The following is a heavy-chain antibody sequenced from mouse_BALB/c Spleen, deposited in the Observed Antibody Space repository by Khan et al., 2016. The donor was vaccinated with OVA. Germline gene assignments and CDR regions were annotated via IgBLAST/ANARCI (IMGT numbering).Heavy chain of an antibody. J-gene: IGHJ3*01. CDR2: ISSGGSYT. Sequence: EVQRVESGGDLVKPGGSLKLSCAASGFTFSTFGMSWVRQTPDKRLEWVATISSGGSYTYYPDNVKGRFIISRDNAKNTLDLQMSSLKSEDTAMYYCTRLAYYYNSEGFAYWGQGTLVTVSA. CDR3: TRLAYYYNSEGFAY. V-gene: IGHV5-6*01. CDR1: GFTFSTFG. D-gene: IGHD1-1*01.